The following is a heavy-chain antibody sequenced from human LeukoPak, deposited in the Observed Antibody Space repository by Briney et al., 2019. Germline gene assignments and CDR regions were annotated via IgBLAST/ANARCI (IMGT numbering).Heavy chain of an antibody. CDR1: GGSISSSSYY. CDR2: IYYSGRT. J-gene: IGHJ5*02. CDR3: ARALLTYSSSWYFSWFDP. D-gene: IGHD6-13*01. Sequence: PSETLSLTCTVSGGSISSSSYYWGWIRQPPGKGLEWIGSIYYSGRTYYNPSLKSRVTISVDTSKNQFSLKLSSVTAADTAVYYCARALLTYSSSWYFSWFDPWGQGPLVTVSS. V-gene: IGHV4-39*07.